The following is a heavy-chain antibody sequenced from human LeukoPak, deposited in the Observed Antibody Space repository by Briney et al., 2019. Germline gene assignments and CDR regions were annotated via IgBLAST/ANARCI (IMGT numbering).Heavy chain of an antibody. V-gene: IGHV7-4-1*02. CDR3: ARPLPSGWYQVDY. Sequence: ASVKVSCKASGYTFSGYALNWVRQAPGQGLEWMGWINTNTENPTYAQGFTGRFVFSLDTSVSTAYLQISSLKAEDTAVYYCARPLPSGWYQVDYWGQGTLVTVSS. J-gene: IGHJ4*02. CDR2: INTNTENP. D-gene: IGHD6-19*01. CDR1: GYTFSGYA.